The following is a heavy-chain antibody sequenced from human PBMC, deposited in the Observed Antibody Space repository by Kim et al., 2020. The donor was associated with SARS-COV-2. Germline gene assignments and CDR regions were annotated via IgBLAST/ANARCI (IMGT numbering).Heavy chain of an antibody. V-gene: IGHV4-34*01. CDR3: ARMRDYAIDY. D-gene: IGHD4-17*01. CDR1: GGSFSGYY. J-gene: IGHJ4*02. Sequence: SETLSLTCAVYGGSFSGYYWSWIRQPPGKGLEWIGEINHSGSTNYNPSLKSRVTISVDTSKNQFSLKLSSVTAADTAVYYCARMRDYAIDYWGQGTLVTVSS. CDR2: INHSGST.